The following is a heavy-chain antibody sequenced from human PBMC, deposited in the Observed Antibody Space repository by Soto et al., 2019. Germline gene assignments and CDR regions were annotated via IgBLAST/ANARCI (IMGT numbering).Heavy chain of an antibody. CDR2: IYHGGST. Sequence: SETLSLTCTVSGGSISRGDYYCIWIRQPPGKGLEWVGYIYHGGSTFYNPSLKSRVSISVDTSKNQFSLKLSSVTAADTAVYYCARGVTGTTYYFDFWGQGTLVTVSS. CDR3: ARGVTGTTYYFDF. D-gene: IGHD1-7*01. J-gene: IGHJ4*02. CDR1: GGSISRGDYY. V-gene: IGHV4-30-4*01.